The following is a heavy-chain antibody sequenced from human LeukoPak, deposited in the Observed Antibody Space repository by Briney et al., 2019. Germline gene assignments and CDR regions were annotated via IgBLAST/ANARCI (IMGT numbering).Heavy chain of an antibody. CDR1: GFTFSSSW. D-gene: IGHD3-22*01. CDR3: ARDRGTMIVVVTIDY. CDR2: IKEDGSET. Sequence: GGSLRLSCVVSGFTFSSSWMSWVRQAPGKGLEWVANIKEDGSETNYVDSVKGRFTISRDNSKNTLYLQMNSLRAEDTAVYYCARDRGTMIVVVTIDYWGQGTLVTVSS. V-gene: IGHV3-7*01. J-gene: IGHJ4*02.